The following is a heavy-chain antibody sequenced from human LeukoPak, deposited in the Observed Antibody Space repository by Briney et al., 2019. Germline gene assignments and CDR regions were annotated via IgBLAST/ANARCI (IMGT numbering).Heavy chain of an antibody. D-gene: IGHD6-6*01. J-gene: IGHJ4*02. CDR2: ISSSSGYI. CDR3: AREITSSSSFDY. CDR1: GFIFSSYS. V-gene: IGHV3-21*01. Sequence: GGSLILSCTASGFIFSSYSMNWVRQAPGKGLEWVSSISSSSGYIYYADSVKGRFTISRDNAQSSLYLQMNTLRVEDTAVYYCAREITSSSSFDYWGQGTLVTVSS.